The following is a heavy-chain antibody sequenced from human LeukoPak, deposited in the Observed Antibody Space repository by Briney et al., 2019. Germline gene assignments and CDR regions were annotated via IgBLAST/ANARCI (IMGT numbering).Heavy chain of an antibody. CDR2: IYYSGST. CDR3: ASSEEDSYYYYGMDV. V-gene: IGHV4-59*01. Sequence: PSETLSLTCTVSGGSISSYYWSWIRQPPGKGLEWIGYIYYSGSTNYNPSLKSRVTISVDTSKNQFSLKLSSVTAADTAVYYCASSEEDSYYYYGMDVWGQGTTVTVSS. D-gene: IGHD1-14*01. CDR1: GGSISSYY. J-gene: IGHJ6*02.